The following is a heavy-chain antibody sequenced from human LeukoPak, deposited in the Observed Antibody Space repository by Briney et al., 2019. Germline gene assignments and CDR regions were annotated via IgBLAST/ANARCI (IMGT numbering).Heavy chain of an antibody. D-gene: IGHD1-26*01. Sequence: PGGSLRLSCAASGFTFSSYWMSWVRQAPGKGLEWVANIKQDGSEKYYVDSVKGRFTISRDNAKNSLYLQMNSLRAEDTAVYYCARDFFSVGATTELLESEYFQHWGQGTLVTVSS. CDR2: IKQDGSEK. CDR3: ARDFFSVGATTELLESEYFQH. CDR1: GFTFSSYW. J-gene: IGHJ1*01. V-gene: IGHV3-7*01.